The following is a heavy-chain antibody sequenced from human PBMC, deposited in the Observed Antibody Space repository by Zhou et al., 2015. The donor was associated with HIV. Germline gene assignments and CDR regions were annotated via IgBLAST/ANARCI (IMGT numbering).Heavy chain of an antibody. V-gene: IGHV1-46*01. CDR1: DSAFTKNF. J-gene: IGHJ6*02. CDR2: INPTGGT. Sequence: QERLEQSGAEVREPGASMKIGCETPDSAFTKNFIHWVRQAPGRGLEWMGIINPTGGTSRPQKFQDRVTMTRDRSTGTLYILMTNLTTDDTAVYFCARGKYGRPPFYYGMDVWGQGTTLIV. D-gene: IGHD2/OR15-2a*01. CDR3: ARGKYGRPPFYYGMDV.